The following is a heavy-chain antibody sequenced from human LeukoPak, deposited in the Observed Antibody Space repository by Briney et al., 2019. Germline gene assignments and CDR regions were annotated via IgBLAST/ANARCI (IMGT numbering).Heavy chain of an antibody. CDR1: GGTFSSYA. D-gene: IGHD5-18*01. V-gene: IGHV1-69*04. CDR2: IIPILGIA. CDR3: ARDRIGYSYGLGSYYFDY. Sequence: SVKVSCKASGGTFSSYAISWVRQAPGQGLEWMGRIIPILGIANYAQKFQGRVTITADKSTSTAYMELSSLRPEDTAVYYCARDRIGYSYGLGSYYFDYWGQGTLVTVSS. J-gene: IGHJ4*02.